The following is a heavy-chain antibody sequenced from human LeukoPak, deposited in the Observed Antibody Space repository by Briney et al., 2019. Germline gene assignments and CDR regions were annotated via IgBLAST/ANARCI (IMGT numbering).Heavy chain of an antibody. Sequence: PSETLSLTCAVYGGSFSGYYWSWIRQPPGKGLEWIGEINHSGSTNYNPSLKSRVTISVDTSKNQFSLKLSSVTAADTAVYYCAREGIDSSSWSRRDYWGQGTLVTVSS. V-gene: IGHV4-34*01. CDR3: AREGIDSSSWSRRDY. CDR2: INHSGST. CDR1: GGSFSGYY. J-gene: IGHJ4*02. D-gene: IGHD6-13*01.